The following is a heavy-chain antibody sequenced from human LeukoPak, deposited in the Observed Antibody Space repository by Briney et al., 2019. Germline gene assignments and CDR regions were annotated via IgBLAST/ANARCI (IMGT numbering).Heavy chain of an antibody. CDR2: ISSSSSYI. Sequence: TGGSLRLSCAASGFTFSSYSMNWVRQAPGKGLEWVSPISSSSSYIYYADSVKGRFTISRDNAKNSLYLQMNSLRAEDTAVYYCARDSIDDSSGYYYYYYGMDVWGQGTTVTVSS. V-gene: IGHV3-21*01. CDR1: GFTFSSYS. J-gene: IGHJ6*02. CDR3: ARDSIDDSSGYYYYYYGMDV. D-gene: IGHD3-22*01.